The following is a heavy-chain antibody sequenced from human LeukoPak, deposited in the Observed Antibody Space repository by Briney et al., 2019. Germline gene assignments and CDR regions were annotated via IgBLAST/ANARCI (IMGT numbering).Heavy chain of an antibody. D-gene: IGHD2-15*01. Sequence: PGGSLRLSCAASGFTFSTYAMSWVRQAPGKGLEWVSAIRGGGGSASYADSVKGRFTISRDNSQNTLYLQMNSLSAEDTAVYYCAKEASSYSYFDYWGQGTLVTVSS. CDR1: GFTFSTYA. CDR2: IRGGGGSA. CDR3: AKEASSYSYFDY. J-gene: IGHJ4*02. V-gene: IGHV3-23*01.